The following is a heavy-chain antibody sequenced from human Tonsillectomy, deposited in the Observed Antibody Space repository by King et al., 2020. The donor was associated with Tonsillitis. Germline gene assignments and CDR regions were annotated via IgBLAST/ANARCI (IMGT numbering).Heavy chain of an antibody. CDR1: GFTFSDYY. CDR3: ARGHPSELDYDASGYYPYFDY. V-gene: IGHV3-11*05. J-gene: IGHJ4*02. Sequence: VQLVESGGGLVKPGGSLRLSCAASGFTFSDYYMNWIRQAPGMGLEWVSYISISSSYTNYADSVKGGFTISRDNAKNSLYLQMNSLRAEDTAGDYCARGHPSELDYDASGYYPYFDYWGQGTLVTVSS. CDR2: ISISSSYT. D-gene: IGHD3-22*01.